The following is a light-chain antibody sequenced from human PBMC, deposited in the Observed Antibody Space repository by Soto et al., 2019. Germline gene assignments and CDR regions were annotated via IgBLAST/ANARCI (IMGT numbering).Light chain of an antibody. Sequence: EIVLTQSPATLSLSPGERATLSCGASQSVSGRYLAWYQQKPGLAPRLLIYDASARATGTPDRFTGSGSGTHFTLTISRLEPEDVAIYYCQSYGDSPIIFGQGTRLEIK. CDR2: DAS. V-gene: IGKV3D-20*01. J-gene: IGKJ2*01. CDR3: QSYGDSPII. CDR1: QSVSGRY.